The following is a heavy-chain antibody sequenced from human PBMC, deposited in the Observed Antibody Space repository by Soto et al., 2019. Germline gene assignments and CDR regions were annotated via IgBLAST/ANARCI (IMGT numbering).Heavy chain of an antibody. CDR2: IYYSGCT. D-gene: IGHD6-19*01. Sequence: QVQLQESGPGLVKPSETLSLTCTVSGGSVSSGHFYWSWIRQPPGKGLEWIGYIYYSGCTKYNPSLRSRVTILVDTSKNQFSLKLTSVTAADTAVYYCARSGSGSGWLGGQGTLVTVSS. CDR3: ARSGSGSGWL. J-gene: IGHJ4*02. CDR1: GGSVSSGHFY. V-gene: IGHV4-61*01.